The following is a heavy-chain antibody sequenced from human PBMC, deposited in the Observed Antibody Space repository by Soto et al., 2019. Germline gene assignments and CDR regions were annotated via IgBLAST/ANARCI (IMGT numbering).Heavy chain of an antibody. CDR2: INHSGNT. D-gene: IGHD4-17*01. CDR1: GGSFSGYY. Sequence: QVQLQQWGAGLLKPSETLSLTCAVYGGSFSGYYWSWIRQSPGKGLEWIGEINHSGNTNYNPSLKSRXXIXVXXSKNQFSLKLSSVPAADTAVYYCAAVTFSYWYFDLWGRGTLVTVSS. V-gene: IGHV4-34*01. J-gene: IGHJ2*01. CDR3: AAVTFSYWYFDL.